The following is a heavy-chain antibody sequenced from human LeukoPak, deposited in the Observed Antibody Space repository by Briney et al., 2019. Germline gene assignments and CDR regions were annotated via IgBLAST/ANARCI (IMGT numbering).Heavy chain of an antibody. Sequence: GGSLRLSCAASGFTFSSYWMSWVRQAPGKGLEWVANIKHDGSEKYYVDSVKGRFTISRDNAKNSLYLQMNSLRAEDTAVYYCVRATLGYCSSTSCYTGYFDYWGQGTLVTVSS. J-gene: IGHJ4*02. CDR3: VRATLGYCSSTSCYTGYFDY. V-gene: IGHV3-7*01. D-gene: IGHD2-2*02. CDR1: GFTFSSYW. CDR2: IKHDGSEK.